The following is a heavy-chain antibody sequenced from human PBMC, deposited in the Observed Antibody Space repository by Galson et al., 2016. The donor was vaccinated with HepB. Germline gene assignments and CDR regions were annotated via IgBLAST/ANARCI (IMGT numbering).Heavy chain of an antibody. CDR3: SRRGLYSTTFDY. CDR2: IYPGDSDT. V-gene: IGHV5-51*01. CDR1: GYSFTSYW. J-gene: IGHJ4*02. Sequence: QSGAEVKKPGESLKISCKGSGYSFTSYWIGWVRQMPGKGLEWMGIIYPGDSDTRYSPSFQGRVTISADKTISTADLQWSSLKASNTAMYYCSRRGLYSTTFDYWGQGTLVTVSS. D-gene: IGHD2/OR15-2a*01.